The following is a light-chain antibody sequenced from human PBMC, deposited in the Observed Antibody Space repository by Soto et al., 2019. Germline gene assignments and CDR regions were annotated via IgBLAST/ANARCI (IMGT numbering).Light chain of an antibody. J-gene: IGKJ4*01. CDR1: QSVSSDY. Sequence: EIVLTQSPGTLSLSPGERATLSCRASQSVSSDYLAWYQQKPGQTPKVLIYRASSRATGIPDRFSGSGSGTDFSLTISRLEPEDFAVYYCQQSGSSPLTFGGGTKVEIK. V-gene: IGKV3-20*01. CDR2: RAS. CDR3: QQSGSSPLT.